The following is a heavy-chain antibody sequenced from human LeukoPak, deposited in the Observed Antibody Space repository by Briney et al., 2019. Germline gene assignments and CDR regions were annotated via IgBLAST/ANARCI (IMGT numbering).Heavy chain of an antibody. V-gene: IGHV3-74*01. CDR3: ARVRYSSSWFDY. CDR2: IISDGSST. D-gene: IGHD6-13*01. J-gene: IGHJ4*02. CDR1: GFTFSSHW. Sequence: GSLRLSCVASGFTFSSHWMVWVRQAPGKGLVWVSRIISDGSSTNYADSVQGRFTVSRDNAKNTLYLQMNSLRAEDTAVYYCARVRYSSSWFDYWGQGTLVTVSS.